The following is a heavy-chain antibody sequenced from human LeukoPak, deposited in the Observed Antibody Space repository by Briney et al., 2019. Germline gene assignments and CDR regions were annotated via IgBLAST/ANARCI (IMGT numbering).Heavy chain of an antibody. CDR1: GFPFSSYS. V-gene: IGHV3-21*01. J-gene: IGHJ4*03. CDR2: ISSSSSYI. D-gene: IGHD6-19*01. CDR3: ASDLDFVNTRRYCSGWYN. Sequence: GGSLRLSCAASGFPFSSYSMNWVRQAPGKGLEWVSSISSSSSYIYYADSVKGRFTISRDNAKNSLYLQMNSLRAEATAVYYFASDLDFVNTRRYCSGWYNWGHGTMVTVSS.